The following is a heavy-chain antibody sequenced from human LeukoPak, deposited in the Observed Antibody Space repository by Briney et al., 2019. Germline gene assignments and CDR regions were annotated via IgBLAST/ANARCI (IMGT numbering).Heavy chain of an antibody. CDR1: GFTFSSYN. CDR2: ISSSSSYI. Sequence: PGGSLRLSCAASGFTFSSYNMNWVRQAPGKGLEWVSSISSSSSYIYYADSVKGRFTISRDNAKNSLSLQMNSLRAEDTAVYYCARALNYDILTGYCDYWGQGTLVTVSS. CDR3: ARALNYDILTGYCDY. D-gene: IGHD3-9*01. J-gene: IGHJ4*02. V-gene: IGHV3-21*01.